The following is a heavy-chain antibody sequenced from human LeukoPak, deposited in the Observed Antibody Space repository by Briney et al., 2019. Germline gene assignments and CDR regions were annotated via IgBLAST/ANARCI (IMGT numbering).Heavy chain of an antibody. J-gene: IGHJ4*02. D-gene: IGHD3-10*01. V-gene: IGHV3-30*18. CDR2: ISHDGSNK. Sequence: GGSLRLSCAASRFTFSSYGMHWVRQAPGKGLEWVAVISHDGSNKYYADSVKGRFTISRDNSKNTLYLQMNSLRAEDTAVYYCAKDDRAILWFGELLSPDYWGQGTPVTVSS. CDR1: RFTFSSYG. CDR3: AKDDRAILWFGELLSPDY.